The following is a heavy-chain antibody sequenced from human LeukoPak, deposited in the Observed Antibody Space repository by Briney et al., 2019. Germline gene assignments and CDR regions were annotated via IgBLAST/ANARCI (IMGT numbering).Heavy chain of an antibody. CDR2: ISGSGGTT. Sequence: GGSLRLSCAASGFTFSGSRMTWVRQTPGKGPEWVSLISGSGGTTYYADSVKGRFTISRDNSQNTLYLQMNSLRAEDTAVYYCARDRKQSYDSSGYQDYWGQGTLVTVSS. J-gene: IGHJ4*02. CDR3: ARDRKQSYDSSGYQDY. D-gene: IGHD3-22*01. V-gene: IGHV3-23*01. CDR1: GFTFSGSR.